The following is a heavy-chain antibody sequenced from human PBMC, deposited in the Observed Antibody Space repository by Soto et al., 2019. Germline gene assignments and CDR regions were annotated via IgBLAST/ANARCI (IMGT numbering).Heavy chain of an antibody. D-gene: IGHD1-26*01. V-gene: IGHV1-2*02. CDR3: ARSSGTYSDFDY. CDR2: INPDSGGT. Sequence: ASVKVSCKASGYSFTAYCVHWVRQAPGQGLEWMGWINPDSGGTNYAQRFQGRVAMTTDTSTNTAYMELNSLKSDDTALYFCARSSGTYSDFDYWGQGTQVTVSS. J-gene: IGHJ4*01. CDR1: GYSFTAYC.